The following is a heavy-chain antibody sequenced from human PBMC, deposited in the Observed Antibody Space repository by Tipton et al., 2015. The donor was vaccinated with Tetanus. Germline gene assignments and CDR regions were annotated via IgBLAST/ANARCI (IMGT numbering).Heavy chain of an antibody. Sequence: CAASGFIFSSYGIHWVRQAPGKGLEWVAVSWYDGTDKYYADSVKGRFTISRDNSKNTLYLQMNSLRAEDTAVYYCAREADRSGGSCFSGDFDNWGQGTQVTVSS. CDR2: SWYDGTDK. V-gene: IGHV3-33*01. CDR3: AREADRSGGSCFSGDFDN. J-gene: IGHJ4*02. CDR1: GFIFSSYG. D-gene: IGHD2-15*01.